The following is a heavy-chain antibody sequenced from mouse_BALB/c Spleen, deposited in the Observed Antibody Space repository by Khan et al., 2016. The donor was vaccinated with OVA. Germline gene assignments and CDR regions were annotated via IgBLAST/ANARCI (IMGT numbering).Heavy chain of an antibody. J-gene: IGHJ3*01. CDR1: GFTFSTYG. Sequence: EVELVESGGDLVKPGGSLKLSCAASGFTFSTYGMSWVRQAPDKRLEWVATVSTGGSYTSYPDSVKGRFTISRDHAKNTLYLQMSGLRSEDTAMCYCTRLYYYYESEGFAYGGQGTLVTVSA. CDR3: TRLYYYYESEGFAY. V-gene: IGHV5-6*01. CDR2: VSTGGSYT. D-gene: IGHD1-1*01.